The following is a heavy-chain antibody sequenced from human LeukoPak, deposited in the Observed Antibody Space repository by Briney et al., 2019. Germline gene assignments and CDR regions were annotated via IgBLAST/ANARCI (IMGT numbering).Heavy chain of an antibody. CDR1: GGSFSGYY. V-gene: IGHV4-34*01. CDR2: INHSGST. CDR3: ARENAWIQLWSLDY. J-gene: IGHJ4*02. Sequence: SETLSLTCAVYGGSFSGYYWSWIRQPPGKGLEWIGEINHSGSTNYNPSLKSRVTISVDTSKNQFSLKLSSVTAADTAVYYCARENAWIQLWSLDYWGQGTLVTVSS. D-gene: IGHD5-18*01.